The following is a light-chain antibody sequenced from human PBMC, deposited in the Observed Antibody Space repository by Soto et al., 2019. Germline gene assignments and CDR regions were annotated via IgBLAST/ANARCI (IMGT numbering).Light chain of an antibody. J-gene: IGKJ2*01. CDR2: DAS. V-gene: IGKV3-11*01. CDR3: LQRSNWQYT. Sequence: EIVLTQSPATLSLSPGERATLSCWASQSVSSYLAWYQQKPGQAPRLLIYDASNRVTGIPARFSGSGSGTDFTLTISSLEPEDFAVYYCLQRSNWQYTFGQGTKVEIK. CDR1: QSVSSY.